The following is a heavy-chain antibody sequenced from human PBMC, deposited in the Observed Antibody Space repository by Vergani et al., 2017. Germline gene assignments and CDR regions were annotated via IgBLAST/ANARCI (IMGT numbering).Heavy chain of an antibody. D-gene: IGHD3-3*01. CDR2: IWYDGSNK. CDR3: AKEGARITIFGVVTIDNWFDP. J-gene: IGHJ5*02. V-gene: IGHV3-33*06. CDR1: GFTFSSYG. Sequence: QVQLVESGGGVVQPGRSLRLSCAASGFTFSSYGMHWVRQAPGKGLEWVAVIWYDGSNKYYADSVKGRFTISRDNSKNRLYLQMNSLRAEDTAVYYCAKEGARITIFGVVTIDNWFDPWGQGTLVTVSS.